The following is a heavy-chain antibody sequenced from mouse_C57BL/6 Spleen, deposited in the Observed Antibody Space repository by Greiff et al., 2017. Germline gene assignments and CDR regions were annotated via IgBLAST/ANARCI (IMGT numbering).Heavy chain of an antibody. V-gene: IGHV1-39*01. CDR2: INPNCGTT. CDR1: GYSFTDYN. Sequence: VQLQQSGPELVKPGASVKISCTASGYSFTDYNMNWVKQSNGKSLEWIGVINPNCGTTSYNQKFKGKATLTVDQSSSTAYMQLNSLTSEDSAVYYCEGGDDGQRAYWGQGTLVTVSA. CDR3: EGGDDGQRAY. D-gene: IGHD2-3*01. J-gene: IGHJ3*01.